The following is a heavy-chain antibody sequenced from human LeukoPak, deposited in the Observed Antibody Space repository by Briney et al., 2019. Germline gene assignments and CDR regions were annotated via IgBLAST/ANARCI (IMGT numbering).Heavy chain of an antibody. D-gene: IGHD1-1*01. CDR3: ARDGLHLERRSLDV. CDR1: GGSFSMDA. V-gene: IGHV1-69*13. J-gene: IGHJ6*04. CDR2: IIPIFGTT. Sequence: ASVKVSCKASGGSFSMDAISWVRQAPGQGLEWMGGIIPIFGTTNYAQKFQDRVMITADEFTSTAFMELTRLSSEDTAIYYCARDGLHLERRSLDVWGKGTTVTVSS.